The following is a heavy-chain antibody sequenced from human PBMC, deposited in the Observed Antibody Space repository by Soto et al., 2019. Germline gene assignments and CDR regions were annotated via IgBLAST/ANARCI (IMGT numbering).Heavy chain of an antibody. J-gene: IGHJ6*02. CDR1: GASVNTYS. Sequence: QMQLQESGPGLVKPSETLSLTCTVSGASVNTYSWSWIRQPAGKGLEWIGRIYNSASTNYTPSLKGPLTFSVDTSKNQVSLKLTSVTAADTAIYYCAKDREEGYNFYYGMDVWVQGDTVTVSS. CDR2: IYNSAST. CDR3: AKDREEGYNFYYGMDV. D-gene: IGHD3-10*01. V-gene: IGHV4-4*07.